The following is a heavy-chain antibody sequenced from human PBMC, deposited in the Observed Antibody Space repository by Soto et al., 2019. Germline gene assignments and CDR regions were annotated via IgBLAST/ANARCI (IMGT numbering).Heavy chain of an antibody. CDR1: GFTFSSYA. CDR3: ARDELVHSSGWYVGAFDI. J-gene: IGHJ3*02. CDR2: ISYDGSNK. V-gene: IGHV3-30-3*01. D-gene: IGHD6-19*01. Sequence: GGSLRLSCAASGFTFSSYAMHWVRQAPGKGLEWVAVISYDGSNKYYADSVKGRFTISRDNSKNTLYLQMNSLRAEDTAVYYCARDELVHSSGWYVGAFDIWGQGTMVTVSS.